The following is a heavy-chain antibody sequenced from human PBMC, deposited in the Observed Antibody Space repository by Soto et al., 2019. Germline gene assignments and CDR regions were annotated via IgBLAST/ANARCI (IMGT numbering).Heavy chain of an antibody. Sequence: PGGSLDSPVLVLDSPPGATGCTGSAKLQGGGLVWLSSISSDGTRTNYADSAKGRFTMSRDNAKNTLYLQMSSLRVEDTAVYYCAREGFFYYNNAGHYYFDHWGQGTLVTISS. CDR1: DSPPGATG. CDR3: AREGFFYYNNAGHYYFDH. J-gene: IGHJ4*02. CDR2: ISSDGTRT. D-gene: IGHD3-9*01. V-gene: IGHV3-74*01.